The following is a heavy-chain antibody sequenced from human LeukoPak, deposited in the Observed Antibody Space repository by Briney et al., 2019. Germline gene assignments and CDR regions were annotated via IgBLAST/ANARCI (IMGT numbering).Heavy chain of an antibody. CDR3: ARDNWNDAPGGFDP. D-gene: IGHD1-20*01. CDR2: ITRSSTST. V-gene: IGHV3-21*01. Sequence: TGGSLRLSCAASGFTFSSYSMNWVRQAPGKGLEWVSSITRSSTSTYYTDSVRGRFTISRDNAKNSLYLQMKSLRAEDTAVHYCARDNWNDAPGGFDPWGQGTLVTVSS. J-gene: IGHJ5*02. CDR1: GFTFSSYS.